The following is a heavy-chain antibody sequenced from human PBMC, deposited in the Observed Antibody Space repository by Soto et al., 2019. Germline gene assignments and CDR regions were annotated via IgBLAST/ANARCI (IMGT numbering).Heavy chain of an antibody. J-gene: IGHJ6*02. V-gene: IGHV5-10-1*01. Sequence: SLKISCKGSGYSFTSYWISWVRQMPGKGLEWMGRIDPSDSYTNYSPSFQGHVTISADKSISTAYLQWSSLKASDTAMYYCARQLVVPAAIVSYGMDVWGQGTTVTVSS. CDR1: GYSFTSYW. CDR2: IDPSDSYT. CDR3: ARQLVVPAAIVSYGMDV. D-gene: IGHD2-2*02.